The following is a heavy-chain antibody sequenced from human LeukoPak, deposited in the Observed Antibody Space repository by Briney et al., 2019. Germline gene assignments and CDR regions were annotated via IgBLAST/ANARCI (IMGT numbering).Heavy chain of an antibody. CDR1: GGTFSSYA. CDR2: IIPIFGTA. CDR3: ARDRFRGPRDGYNQNDAFDI. Sequence: GASVKVSCKASGGTFSSYAISWVRQAPGQGLEWMGGIIPIFGTANYAQKFQGRVTITADESTSTAYMELSSLRSEDTAVYYCARDRFRGPRDGYNQNDAFDIWGQGTMVTVSS. V-gene: IGHV1-69*13. J-gene: IGHJ3*02. D-gene: IGHD5-24*01.